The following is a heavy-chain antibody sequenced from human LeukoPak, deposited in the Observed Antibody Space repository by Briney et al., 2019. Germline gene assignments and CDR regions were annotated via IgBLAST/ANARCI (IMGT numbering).Heavy chain of an antibody. J-gene: IGHJ4*02. CDR1: AGSISSSSYY. D-gene: IGHD3-22*01. V-gene: IGHV4-39*01. CDR3: ARHSLYYDSSGSSN. CDR2: IYYSGST. Sequence: SETLSLTCTVSAGSISSSSYYWGWIRQPPGKGLEWIGSIYYSGSTYYNPSLKSRVTISVDTSKNQFSLKLSSLTAADTAVYYCARHSLYYDSSGSSNWGQGTLVTVSS.